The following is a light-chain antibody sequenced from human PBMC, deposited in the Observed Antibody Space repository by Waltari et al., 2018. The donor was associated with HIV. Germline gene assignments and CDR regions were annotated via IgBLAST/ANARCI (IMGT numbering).Light chain of an antibody. J-gene: IGKJ2*01. CDR2: GAS. Sequence: VLTQSTGTLSLSPGERATLSCRASQSVNANFFAWYQQRQGQAPRLLIYGASTRAPGIPDRFSGSGSGTDFTLTISRLEPEDFAVYYCHQYGNSPSTFGQGTTLDIK. CDR1: QSVNANF. CDR3: HQYGNSPST. V-gene: IGKV3-20*01.